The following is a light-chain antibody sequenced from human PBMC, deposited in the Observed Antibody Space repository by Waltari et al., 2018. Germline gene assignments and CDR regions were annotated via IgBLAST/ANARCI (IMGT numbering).Light chain of an antibody. CDR3: QVWDGITSTGV. CDR2: EDT. CDR1: KWGDKY. J-gene: IGLJ3*02. Sequence: SYELTQPPSVSVSSGQTAIITCSGDKWGDKYVCWYQQKPGQSPVLIIYEDTMRPSGIPERFSGSNSGNTATLTISGTQTLDEADYYCQVWDGITSTGVFGGGTRLTVL. V-gene: IGLV3-1*01.